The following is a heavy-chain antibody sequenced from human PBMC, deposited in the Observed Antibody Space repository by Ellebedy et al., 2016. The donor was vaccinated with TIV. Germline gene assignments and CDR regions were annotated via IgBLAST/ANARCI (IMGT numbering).Heavy chain of an antibody. Sequence: GGSLRLXXKGSGYSFTSYWIGWVRQMPGKGLEWMGIIYPGDSDTRYSPSFQGQVTISADKSISTAYLQWSSLKASDTAMYYCARPTGGVPYYFDYWGQGTLVTVSS. CDR3: ARPTGGVPYYFDY. V-gene: IGHV5-51*01. D-gene: IGHD3-16*01. CDR2: IYPGDSDT. CDR1: GYSFTSYW. J-gene: IGHJ4*02.